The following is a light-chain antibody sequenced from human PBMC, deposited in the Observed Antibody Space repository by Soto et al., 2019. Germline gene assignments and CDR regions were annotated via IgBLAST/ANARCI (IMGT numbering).Light chain of an antibody. CDR1: QSVSSN. V-gene: IGKV3-15*01. CDR3: HQYNNWPMYT. Sequence: EIVMTHSPATLSVSPGERATLSCRASQSVSSNLAWYQQKPGQAPRLLIYGASTRATGIPARFSGSGSGTEFTLTISSLQSEDFAVYYCHQYNNWPMYTFGQGTKLEIK. CDR2: GAS. J-gene: IGKJ2*01.